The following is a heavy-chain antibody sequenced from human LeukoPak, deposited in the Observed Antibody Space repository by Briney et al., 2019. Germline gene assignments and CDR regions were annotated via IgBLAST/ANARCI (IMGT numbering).Heavy chain of an antibody. D-gene: IGHD1-1*01. V-gene: IGHV3-23*01. CDR3: GHPELP. CDR2: ITSSGAHT. CDR1: GFTFSSYT. J-gene: IGHJ4*02. Sequence: GGSLRLSCAASGFTFSSYTMSWVRQAPGKGLEWVSGITSSGAHTYYVDSVRGRFTISRDNSKNMLYVQMTSLRAEDTAVYYCGHPELPWGQGTLVTVSS.